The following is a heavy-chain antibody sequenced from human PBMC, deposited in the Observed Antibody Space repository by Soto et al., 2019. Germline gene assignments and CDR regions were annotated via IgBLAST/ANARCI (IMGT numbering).Heavy chain of an antibody. V-gene: IGHV5-51*01. CDR2: IYPGDSDT. CDR3: ARHGMGATTDYYYGMDV. J-gene: IGHJ6*02. D-gene: IGHD1-26*01. CDR1: GYSFTSYW. Sequence: GESLKISCKGSGYSFTSYWIGWVRQMPGKGLEWMGIIYPGDSDTRYSPSFQGQVTISADKSISTAYLQWSSLKASDTAMYYCARHGMGATTDYYYGMDVWGQGTTVTVSS.